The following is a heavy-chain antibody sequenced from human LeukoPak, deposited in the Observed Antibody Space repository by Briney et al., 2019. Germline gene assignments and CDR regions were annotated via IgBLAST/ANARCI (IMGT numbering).Heavy chain of an antibody. V-gene: IGHV3-30*18. D-gene: IGHD1-1*01. CDR3: AKPATSPDAFDI. CDR2: ISYDGSNK. Sequence: QPGGSLRLSCAASGFTFSSYGMHWVRQAPGKGLEWVAVISYDGSNKYYADSVKGRFTISRDNSKNTLYLQMNSLRAEDTAVYYCAKPATSPDAFDIWGQGTMVTVSS. J-gene: IGHJ3*02. CDR1: GFTFSSYG.